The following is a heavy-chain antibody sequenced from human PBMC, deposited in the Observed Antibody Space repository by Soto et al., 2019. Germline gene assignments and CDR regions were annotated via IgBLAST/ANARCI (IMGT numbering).Heavy chain of an antibody. CDR3: ARVRLFDDGLFYFDY. V-gene: IGHV4-31*03. D-gene: IGHD2-15*01. CDR1: GGSISSGGYY. J-gene: IGHJ4*02. CDR2: IYYSGST. Sequence: SETLSLPYTVSGGSISSGGYYWSWIRQHPGKGLEWIGYIYYSGSTYYNPSLKSRVTISVDTSKNQFSLKLSSVTAADTAVYYCARVRLFDDGLFYFDYWGQGTLVTVSS.